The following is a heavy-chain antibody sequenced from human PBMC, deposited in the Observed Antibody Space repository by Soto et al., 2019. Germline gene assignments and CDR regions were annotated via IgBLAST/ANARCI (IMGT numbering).Heavy chain of an antibody. Sequence: GESLKISCKASGYDFARTWIGWVRQLPGKGLDWLGIIYPGDSETRYSPSFRGQVTFSVDMSISTAYLQWSSLKTSDIAIYYCARLVGAYDSYFDHWGQGTRGTSPQ. CDR3: ARLVGAYDSYFDH. V-gene: IGHV5-51*01. CDR2: IYPGDSET. J-gene: IGHJ4*02. D-gene: IGHD5-12*01. CDR1: GYDFARTW.